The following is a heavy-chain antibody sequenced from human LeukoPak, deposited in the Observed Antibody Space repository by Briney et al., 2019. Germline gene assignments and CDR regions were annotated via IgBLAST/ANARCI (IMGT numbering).Heavy chain of an antibody. Sequence: SETLSLTCAVYGGSFSGYYWSWIPQPPGRGLEWIGEINHSGSTNYNPSLKSRVTISVDTSKNQFSLKLSSVTAADTAVYYCAGGYANPHWGQGTLVTVSS. J-gene: IGHJ4*02. CDR3: AGGYANPH. V-gene: IGHV4-34*01. D-gene: IGHD2-2*01. CDR1: GGSFSGYY. CDR2: INHSGST.